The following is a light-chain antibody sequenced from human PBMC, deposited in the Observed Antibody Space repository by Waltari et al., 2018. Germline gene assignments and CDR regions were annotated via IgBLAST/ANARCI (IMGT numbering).Light chain of an antibody. J-gene: IGKJ5*01. Sequence: IQLTQSPSSLSASVGDTFTITCRASQDISSYLAWYQQKPEKSPKILISAAFTLQSGVPPRFSGSGSGADFTLTISSLQPEDVATYYCQQFKTYPLTFGQGTRLEIK. CDR3: QQFKTYPLT. CDR2: AAF. CDR1: QDISSY. V-gene: IGKV1-9*01.